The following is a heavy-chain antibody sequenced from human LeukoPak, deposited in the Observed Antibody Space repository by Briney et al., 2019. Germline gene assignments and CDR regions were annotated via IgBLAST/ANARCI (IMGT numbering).Heavy chain of an antibody. CDR2: IYSGGST. V-gene: IGHV3-53*04. D-gene: IGHD3-22*01. CDR1: GFTVSSNY. J-gene: IGHJ4*02. CDR3: ALGLLHYYDSSGFDY. Sequence: GGSLRLSCAASGFTVSSNYMSWVRQAPGKGLKWVSVIYSGGSTYYADSVKGRFTISRHNSKNTLYLQMNSLRAEDTAVYYCALGLLHYYDSSGFDYWGQGTLVTVSS.